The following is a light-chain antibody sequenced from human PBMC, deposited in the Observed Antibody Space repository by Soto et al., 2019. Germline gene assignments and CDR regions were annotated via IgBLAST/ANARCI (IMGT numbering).Light chain of an antibody. V-gene: IGKV1-12*01. Sequence: DIQMTQSPSSVSASVGDRVTITCRASQGIDNWLAWYQQKPGKAPKLLIYAASSLQSGVPSRFSGSGSGTYFTLTISSLQHEDFATYSCQQGYSYPVTFGQGTRLEIK. CDR3: QQGYSYPVT. CDR2: AAS. J-gene: IGKJ5*01. CDR1: QGIDNW.